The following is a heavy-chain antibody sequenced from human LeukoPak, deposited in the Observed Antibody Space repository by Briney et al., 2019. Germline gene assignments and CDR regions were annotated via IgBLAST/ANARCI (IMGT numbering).Heavy chain of an antibody. CDR2: VYYSATTNYKPSL. D-gene: IGHD3-10*01. V-gene: IGHV4-59*03. CDR1: GDSITYYF. Sequence: PSETLSLTCSFPGDSITYYFWSWSRQPPGKGLGWMGYVYYSATTNYKPSLNYNPSLKSRVTISLDTSKSQFSLKLTSVTAADTAMYYCATGRVSYGSEYWGPGTLVAVSS. CDR3: ATGRVSYGSEY. J-gene: IGHJ4*02.